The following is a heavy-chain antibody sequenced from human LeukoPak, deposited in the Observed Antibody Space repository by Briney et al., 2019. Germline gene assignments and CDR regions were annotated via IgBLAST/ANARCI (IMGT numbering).Heavy chain of an antibody. CDR3: ARDSSMLRGPLVIYYFDF. CDR1: GFTFSSYG. Sequence: GGSLRLSCAASGFTFSSYGMLWVRQAPGKGLEWVAFIRYDGVNKYDADSVKGRFTVSRDNSKKTLYLQMNSLRVEDTAVYYCARDSSMLRGPLVIYYFDFWGQGTLVTVSS. V-gene: IGHV3-30*02. CDR2: IRYDGVNK. D-gene: IGHD3-10*01. J-gene: IGHJ4*02.